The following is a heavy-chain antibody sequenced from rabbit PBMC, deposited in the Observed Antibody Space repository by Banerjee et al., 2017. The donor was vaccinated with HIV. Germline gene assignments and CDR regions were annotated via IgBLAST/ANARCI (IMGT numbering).Heavy chain of an antibody. Sequence: QSLEESGGDLVKPGASLTLTCTASGFTLSSYWMCWVRQAPGKGLEWIACIDTGRNGRTDYASWAKGRFTISKTSSTTVTLQMTSLTAADTASYFCARWGYGGDGYALNLWGPGTLVTVS. CDR1: GFTLSSYW. D-gene: IGHD6-1*01. CDR3: ARWGYGGDGYALNL. CDR2: IDTGRNGRT. J-gene: IGHJ4*01. V-gene: IGHV1S40*01.